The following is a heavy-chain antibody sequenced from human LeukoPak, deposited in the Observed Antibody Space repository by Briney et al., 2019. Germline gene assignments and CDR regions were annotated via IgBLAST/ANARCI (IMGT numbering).Heavy chain of an antibody. CDR3: AAGGRSGY. Sequence: PGGSLRLSCAASGFTSSSYAMFWVRQVPGKGLVSVSRISNDGKTTLYADSVKGRFTISRDNAKNTVYLQMSSLRAEDTAVYFCAAGGRSGYWGQGTLVTVSS. V-gene: IGHV3-74*01. CDR2: ISNDGKTT. J-gene: IGHJ4*02. CDR1: GFTSSSYA. D-gene: IGHD2-15*01.